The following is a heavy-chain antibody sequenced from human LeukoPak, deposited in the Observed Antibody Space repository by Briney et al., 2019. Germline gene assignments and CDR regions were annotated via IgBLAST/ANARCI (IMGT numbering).Heavy chain of an antibody. CDR2: IKQDGSET. CDR1: GFTFSSYG. V-gene: IGHV3-7*01. J-gene: IGHJ4*02. CDR3: TRENSGSLSLEY. D-gene: IGHD1-26*01. Sequence: PGGSLRLSCAASGFTFSSYGMHWVRQAPGKGLEWVASIKQDGSETYYMESVQGRFTISRDNDMNFLYLQLSSLRAEDTAVYYCTRENSGSLSLEYWGQGTLVTVSS.